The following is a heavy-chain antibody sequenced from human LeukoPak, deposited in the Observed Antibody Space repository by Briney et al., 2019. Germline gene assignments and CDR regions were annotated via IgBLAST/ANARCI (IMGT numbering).Heavy chain of an antibody. V-gene: IGHV1-18*01. Sequence: ASVNVSCKASGYTFTSYGISWVRQAPGQGLEWMGWISAYNGNTNYAQKLQGRVTMTTDTSTSTAYLELRSLRSDDTAVYYCAREPKPTYDSSGYTIWGQGTMVTVSS. CDR1: GYTFTSYG. D-gene: IGHD3-22*01. CDR3: AREPKPTYDSSGYTI. J-gene: IGHJ3*02. CDR2: ISAYNGNT.